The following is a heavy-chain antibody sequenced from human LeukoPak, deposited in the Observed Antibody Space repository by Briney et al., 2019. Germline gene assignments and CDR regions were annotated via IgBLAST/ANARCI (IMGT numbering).Heavy chain of an antibody. CDR2: ISGSGGST. CDR1: GFTFSSYA. CDR3: AKDRRSSGWYDY. V-gene: IGHV3-23*01. Sequence: GGSLRLSCAASGFTFSSYAMSWVRQAPGKGLEWVSAISGSGGSTYYADSVKGRLTISRDNSKNTLYLQMNSLRAEDTAVYYCAKDRRSSGWYDYWGQGTLVTVSS. D-gene: IGHD6-19*01. J-gene: IGHJ4*02.